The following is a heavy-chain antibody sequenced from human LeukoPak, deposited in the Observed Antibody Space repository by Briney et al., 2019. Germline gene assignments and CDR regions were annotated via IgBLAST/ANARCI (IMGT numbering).Heavy chain of an antibody. Sequence: GGSLRLSCAASGFSFSTYAMNWVRQAPGKGLEWVATISVSGDSTFYADSVQSRFTISRDTSKNSLSLHMNSLRAENTAVYFCARRGGRNGWGDFDYWGQGTLVTVSS. V-gene: IGHV3-23*01. CDR2: ISVSGDST. J-gene: IGHJ4*02. CDR1: GFSFSTYA. D-gene: IGHD3-10*01. CDR3: ARRGGRNGWGDFDY.